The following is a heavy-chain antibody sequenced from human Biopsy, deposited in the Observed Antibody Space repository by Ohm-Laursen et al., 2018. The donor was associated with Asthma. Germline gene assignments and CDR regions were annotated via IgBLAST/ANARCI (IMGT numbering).Heavy chain of an antibody. D-gene: IGHD2-15*01. J-gene: IGHJ4*02. CDR2: IHYSGST. Sequence: TLSLTCTVSGVSIRSYYWTWMPQPPGKGLEWIGNIHYSGSTYSNPSLKSRVTISVDTSKKQSSLRLSSVIAAVTAGYYGAGFCSGGNCPDHWGQGTLVTVSS. CDR1: GVSIRSYY. CDR3: AGFCSGGNCPDH. V-gene: IGHV4-59*01.